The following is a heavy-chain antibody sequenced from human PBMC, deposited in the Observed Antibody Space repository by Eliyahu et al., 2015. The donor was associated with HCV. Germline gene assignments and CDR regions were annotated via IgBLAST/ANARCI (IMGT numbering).Heavy chain of an antibody. CDR2: VFYNGIT. CDR3: ARHTDRLTVNGFDI. Sequence: QLQLQLSGPGLVKPSETLSLTCXXSGGAITSTNYFWGWIRQPPGKGLEWIGSVFYNGITYYNPPLKSRVTISLDTSRNQFSLQLTSVTAADTAVYFCARHTDRLTVNGFDIWGQGTMVTVSS. CDR1: GGAITSTNYF. J-gene: IGHJ3*02. V-gene: IGHV4-39*01. D-gene: IGHD4-17*01.